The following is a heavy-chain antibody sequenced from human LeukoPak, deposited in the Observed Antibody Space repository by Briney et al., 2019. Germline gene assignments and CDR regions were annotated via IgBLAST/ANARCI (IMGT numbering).Heavy chain of an antibody. J-gene: IGHJ3*02. CDR1: GFTFSNHW. CDR3: ARTGTGGDLDI. V-gene: IGHV3-74*01. CDR2: INGDGTST. Sequence: GGSLRLSCAASGFTFSNHWLHWVRQAPGKGLVWVSRINGDGTSTIYADSVKGRFTISRDNAKSTMNLQMNSLRAEDTAVYYCARTGTGGDLDIWGQGTMVTVSS. D-gene: IGHD2-8*02.